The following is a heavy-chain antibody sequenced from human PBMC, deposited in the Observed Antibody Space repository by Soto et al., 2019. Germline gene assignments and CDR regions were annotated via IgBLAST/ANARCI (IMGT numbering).Heavy chain of an antibody. CDR1: GFTFSSYG. CDR3: ARGWDVEMVTGSPFDY. CDR2: IWYDGSNK. V-gene: IGHV3-33*01. Sequence: QVQLVESGGGVVQPGRSLRLSCAASGFTFSSYGMHWVRQAPGKGLEWVAVIWYDGSNKYYADSVKGRFTISRDNSKNTLYLQMNSLRAEDTAVYYCARGWDVEMVTGSPFDYWGQGTLVTVSS. J-gene: IGHJ4*02. D-gene: IGHD2-21*02.